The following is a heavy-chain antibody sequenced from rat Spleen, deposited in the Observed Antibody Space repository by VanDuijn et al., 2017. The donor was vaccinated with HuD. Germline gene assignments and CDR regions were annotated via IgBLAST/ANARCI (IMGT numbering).Heavy chain of an antibody. CDR2: IWTGGST. J-gene: IGHJ4*01. CDR1: GFSLTSYH. V-gene: IGHV2-43*01. D-gene: IGHD1-2*01. Sequence: QVQLKESGPGLVQPSQTLSLTCTVSGFSLTSYHITWVRQPPGKGLEWMGVIWTGGSTAYNSLLESRLNISRDTSKSQVFLKMNSLQSEDTATYYCARDRGYSSPYVMDAWGQGTSVTVSS. CDR3: ARDRGYSSPYVMDA.